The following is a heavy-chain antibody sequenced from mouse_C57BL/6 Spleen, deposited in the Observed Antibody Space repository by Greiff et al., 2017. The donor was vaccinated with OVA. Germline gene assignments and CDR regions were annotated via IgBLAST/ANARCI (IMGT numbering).Heavy chain of an antibody. CDR3: ARMNYYGSSYLDY. V-gene: IGHV1-69*01. J-gene: IGHJ2*01. D-gene: IGHD1-1*01. Sequence: QVQLQQPGAELVMPGASVKLSCKASGYTFTSYWMHWVKQRPGQGLEWIGEIDPSDSYTNYNQKFKGKSTLTEDKSSSTAYMQLSSLTSEDSAVYYCARMNYYGSSYLDYWGQGTTLTVSS. CDR1: GYTFTSYW. CDR2: IDPSDSYT.